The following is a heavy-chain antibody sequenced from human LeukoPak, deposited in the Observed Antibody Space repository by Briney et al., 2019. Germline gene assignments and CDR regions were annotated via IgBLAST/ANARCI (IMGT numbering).Heavy chain of an antibody. D-gene: IGHD3-22*01. Sequence: SETLSLTCAVYGGSFSGYYWSWIRQPPGKGLEWIGEINHSGSTNYNPSLKSRVTISVDTSKNQFSLKLSSVTAADTAVYNCARDYYDSSGLDYWGQGTLVTVSS. V-gene: IGHV4-34*01. CDR2: INHSGST. J-gene: IGHJ4*02. CDR1: GGSFSGYY. CDR3: ARDYYDSSGLDY.